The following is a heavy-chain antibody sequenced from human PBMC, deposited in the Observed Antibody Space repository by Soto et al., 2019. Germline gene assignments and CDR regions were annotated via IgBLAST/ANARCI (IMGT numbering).Heavy chain of an antibody. Sequence: GGSLRLSCAASGFTFSNYSMSWVRQAPGKGPEWLSYISSSSNTIHYADSVKGRFTISRDNAKNSLYLQMNSLRAEDTAVYYCARVPYCGGGSCYWMFDYWGQGTLVTVSS. V-gene: IGHV3-48*01. J-gene: IGHJ4*02. D-gene: IGHD2-15*01. CDR2: ISSSSNTI. CDR3: ARVPYCGGGSCYWMFDY. CDR1: GFTFSNYS.